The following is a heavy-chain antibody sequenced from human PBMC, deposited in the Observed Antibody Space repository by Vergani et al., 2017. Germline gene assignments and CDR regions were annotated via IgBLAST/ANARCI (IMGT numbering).Heavy chain of an antibody. D-gene: IGHD1-1*01. CDR2: ISSSSSTI. Sequence: EVQLVESGGGLVQPGGSLRLSCAASGFTFSSYSMNWVRQAPGKGLEWVSYISSSSSTIYYADSVKGRFTISRDNAKNSLYLQMNSLRAEDTAVYYCARILDSSYYYGMDVWGQGTTVTVSS. J-gene: IGHJ6*02. CDR3: ARILDSSYYYGMDV. CDR1: GFTFSSYS. V-gene: IGHV3-48*04.